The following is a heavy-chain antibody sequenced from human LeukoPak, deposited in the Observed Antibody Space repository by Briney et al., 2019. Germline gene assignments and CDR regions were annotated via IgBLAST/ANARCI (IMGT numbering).Heavy chain of an antibody. J-gene: IGHJ4*02. Sequence: ASVKVSCKASGYTFTGYYMHWVRQAPGQGLEWMGWINPNSGGTNYAQKFQGRVTMTRDTFISTAYMELSRLRSDDTAVYYCARAGKYYDFWSGYYYFDYWGQGTLVTVSS. CDR1: GYTFTGYY. CDR2: INPNSGGT. CDR3: ARAGKYYDFWSGYYYFDY. V-gene: IGHV1-2*02. D-gene: IGHD3-3*01.